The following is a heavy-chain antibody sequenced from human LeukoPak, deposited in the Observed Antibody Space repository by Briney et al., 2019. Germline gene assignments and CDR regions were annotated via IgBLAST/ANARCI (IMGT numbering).Heavy chain of an antibody. J-gene: IGHJ4*02. CDR2: ISGSGGST. D-gene: IGHD3-22*01. V-gene: IGHV3-23*01. CDR1: GFTFSSYA. Sequence: GGSLRLSCAASGFTFSSYAMSWVRQAPGKGLEWVSAISGSGGSTYYADSVKGRFTISRDSSKNTLYLQMNSLRAEDTAVYYCAKYSSSGIRYYFDYWGQGTLVTVSS. CDR3: AKYSSSGIRYYFDY.